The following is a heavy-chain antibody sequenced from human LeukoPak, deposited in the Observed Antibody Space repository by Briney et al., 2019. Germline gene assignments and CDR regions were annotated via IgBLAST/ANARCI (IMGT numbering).Heavy chain of an antibody. CDR1: GYSFTSYW. Sequence: GESLKISCKGSGYSFTSYWIGWVRQMPGKGLEWMGIIYPGDSDTRYSPSFQGQVTISADKSISTAYLQWSSLKASDTAMYYCASTRWVAEENYYFDYWGQGTLVTVSS. V-gene: IGHV5-51*01. CDR3: ASTRWVAEENYYFDY. CDR2: IYPGDSDT. J-gene: IGHJ4*02. D-gene: IGHD2-15*01.